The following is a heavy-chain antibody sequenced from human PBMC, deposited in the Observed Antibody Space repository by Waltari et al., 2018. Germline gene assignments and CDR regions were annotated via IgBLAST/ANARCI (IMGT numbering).Heavy chain of an antibody. V-gene: IGHV4-34*01. Sequence: QVQLQQWGAGLLKPSETLSLTCAVYGGSFSGYYWSWIRQPPGKGLEWIGESNHSVSTNYNASRKSRVTISLETSKNQSSLKLSSVTAADTAVYYCARVGGYASGSPRFDYWGRGTLVTVSS. CDR1: GGSFSGYY. J-gene: IGHJ4*02. D-gene: IGHD3-10*01. CDR3: ARVGGYASGSPRFDY. CDR2: SNHSVST.